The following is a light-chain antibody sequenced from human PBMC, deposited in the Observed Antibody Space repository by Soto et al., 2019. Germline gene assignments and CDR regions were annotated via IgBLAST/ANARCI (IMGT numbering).Light chain of an antibody. CDR2: EVN. Sequence: QSVLTQPPSASGSPGQSVAISCTGTSSDVGGYNYVSWYQQHPGKAPKLMIYEVNKRPSGVPDRFSGSKSCNTASLTVSGLQAEDEADYYCGSYAGSSNVFGTGTKVTVL. CDR1: SSDVGGYNY. V-gene: IGLV2-8*01. CDR3: GSYAGSSNV. J-gene: IGLJ1*01.